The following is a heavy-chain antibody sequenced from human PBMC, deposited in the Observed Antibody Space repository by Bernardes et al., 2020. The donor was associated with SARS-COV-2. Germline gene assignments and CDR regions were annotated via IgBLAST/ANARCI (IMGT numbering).Heavy chain of an antibody. CDR1: GLTIGDYY. CDR3: AIEGVSNVFDM. CDR2: ITTSSYT. D-gene: IGHD2-8*01. V-gene: IGHV3-11*06. J-gene: IGHJ3*02. Sequence: GSLRLSCAVSGLTIGDYYRSWIRQAPGRGLEWVSYITTSSYTNYADSVRGRFTVSRDNAKNSLNLQMNSLRAEDTAVYYCAIEGVSNVFDMWGQGTMVNVSS.